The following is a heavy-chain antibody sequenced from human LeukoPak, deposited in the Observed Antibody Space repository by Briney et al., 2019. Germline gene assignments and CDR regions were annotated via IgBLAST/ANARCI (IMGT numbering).Heavy chain of an antibody. Sequence: GGSLRLSCAVSGFTFSTYEMNWFRQVPGKGLEWVSYISSSGDNKQYTSSVEGRFTISRDNAKNSLYLQMNSLRAEDTAVYYCARTGAYDAFDIWGQGTMVTVSS. CDR3: ARTGAYDAFDI. J-gene: IGHJ3*02. CDR2: ISSSGDNK. V-gene: IGHV3-48*03. D-gene: IGHD7-27*01. CDR1: GFTFSTYE.